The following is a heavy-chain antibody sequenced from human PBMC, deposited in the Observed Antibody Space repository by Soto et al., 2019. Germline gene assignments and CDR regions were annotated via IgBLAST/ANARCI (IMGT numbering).Heavy chain of an antibody. V-gene: IGHV1-69*02. Sequence: SVKVSCKASGGTFSSYTISWVQQAPGQGLEWMGRIIPILGIANYAQKFQGRVTITADKSTSTAYMELSSLRSEDTAVYYCASSLDKTTPIDYWGQGTLVTISS. CDR3: ASSLDKTTPIDY. J-gene: IGHJ4*02. D-gene: IGHD4-17*01. CDR2: IIPILGIA. CDR1: GGTFSSYT.